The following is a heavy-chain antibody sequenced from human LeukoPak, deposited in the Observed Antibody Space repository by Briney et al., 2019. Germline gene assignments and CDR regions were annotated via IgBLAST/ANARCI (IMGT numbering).Heavy chain of an antibody. CDR3: ARHSGSYPFDY. CDR1: GFTFSSYW. J-gene: IGHJ4*02. D-gene: IGHD1-26*01. V-gene: IGHV3-48*04. Sequence: LPGGSLRLSCAASGFTFSSYWMSWVRQAPGKGLEWVSYISSSGSTIYYADSVKGRFTISRDNAKNSLYLQMNSLRAEDTAVYYCARHSGSYPFDYWGQGTLVTVSS. CDR2: ISSSGSTI.